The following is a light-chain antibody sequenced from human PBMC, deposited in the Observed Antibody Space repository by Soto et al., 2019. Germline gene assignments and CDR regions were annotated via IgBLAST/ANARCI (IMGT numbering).Light chain of an antibody. CDR3: LLAYSGGRPV. J-gene: IGLJ3*02. V-gene: IGLV7-46*01. CDR1: TGAVTSGHY. CDR2: DTS. Sequence: QTVVTQDPSLPVSPGGTVTLTGGSSTGAVTSGHYPYWFQQKPGQAPRTLIYDTSNKHSWTPARFSSSLLGGKAALTLSGAQPEDEAEYYCLLAYSGGRPVFGGGTKLTVL.